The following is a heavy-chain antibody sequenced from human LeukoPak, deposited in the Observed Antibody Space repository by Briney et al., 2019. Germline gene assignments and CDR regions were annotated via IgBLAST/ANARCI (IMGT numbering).Heavy chain of an antibody. CDR1: GGSFSGYY. J-gene: IGHJ4*02. V-gene: IGHV4-34*01. D-gene: IGHD3-22*01. CDR2: INHSGST. Sequence: PSETLSLTCGVSGGSFSGYYWNWIRQPPRKGLEWIGEINHSGSTNYNPSLKSRVTISVDTSKNQFSLKLSSVTAADTAVYYCARDTYYYDSSGYYYYFDYWGQGTLVTVSS. CDR3: ARDTYYYDSSGYYYYFDY.